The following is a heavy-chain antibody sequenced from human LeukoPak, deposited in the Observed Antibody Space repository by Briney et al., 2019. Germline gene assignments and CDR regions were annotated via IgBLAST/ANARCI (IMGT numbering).Heavy chain of an antibody. CDR3: ARTSLLWFGELLYSPAEYFQH. V-gene: IGHV4-31*03. CDR1: GGSISSGGYY. CDR2: IYYSGST. D-gene: IGHD3-10*01. J-gene: IGHJ1*01. Sequence: SETLSLTCTVSGGSISSGGYYWSWIRQHPGKGLEWIGYIYYSGSTYYNPSLKSRVTISVDTSKNQFSLKLSSVTAADTAVYYCARTSLLWFGELLYSPAEYFQHWGQGTLVTVSS.